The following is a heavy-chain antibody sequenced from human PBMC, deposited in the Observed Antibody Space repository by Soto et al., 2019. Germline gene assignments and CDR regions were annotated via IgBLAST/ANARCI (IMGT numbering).Heavy chain of an antibody. V-gene: IGHV3-23*01. CDR2: ISGSGGST. CDR1: GFTFSSYA. J-gene: IGHJ6*02. Sequence: EVQLLESGGGLVQPGGSLRLSCAASGFTFSSYAMSWVRQAPGKGLEWVSAISGSGGSTYYADSVKGRFTISRDNSKNTLYLQMNSLRAEGTAVYYCASRIAVAGTYYSGMDVWGQGPPVTVAS. CDR3: ASRIAVAGTYYSGMDV. D-gene: IGHD6-19*01.